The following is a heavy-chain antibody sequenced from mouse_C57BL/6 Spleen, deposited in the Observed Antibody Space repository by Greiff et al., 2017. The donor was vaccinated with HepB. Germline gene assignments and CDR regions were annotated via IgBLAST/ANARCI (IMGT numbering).Heavy chain of an antibody. CDR3: ARNWNYGSKNAMDY. Sequence: VKVVESGPGLVQPSQSLSITCTVSGFSLTSYGVHWVRQSPGKGLEWLGVIWSGGSTDYNAAFISRLSISKDNSKSQVFFKMNSLQADDTAIYYCARNWNYGSKNAMDYWGQGTSVTVSS. CDR1: GFSLTSYG. V-gene: IGHV2-2*01. J-gene: IGHJ4*01. D-gene: IGHD1-1*01. CDR2: IWSGGST.